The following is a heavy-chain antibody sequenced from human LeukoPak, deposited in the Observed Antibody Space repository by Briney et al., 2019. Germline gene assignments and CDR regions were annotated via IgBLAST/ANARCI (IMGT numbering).Heavy chain of an antibody. CDR1: GGSISSYY. V-gene: IGHV4-59*01. D-gene: IGHD5-24*01. CDR2: IYYSGST. CDR3: ARQRWLQPYNWFDP. J-gene: IGHJ5*02. Sequence: PSETLSLTCTVSGGSISSYYWSWIRQPPGKGLEWIGYIYYSGSTNYNPSLKSRVTISVDTSKNQFSLKLSSVTAADTAVYYCARQRWLQPYNWFDPWGQGTLVTVSS.